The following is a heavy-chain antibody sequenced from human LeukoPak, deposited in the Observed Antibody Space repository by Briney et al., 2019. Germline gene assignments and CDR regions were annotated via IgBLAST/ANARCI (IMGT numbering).Heavy chain of an antibody. D-gene: IGHD1-1*01. CDR2: ITAYNGNA. Sequence: ASVKVSSKASGYTFTSYGISWVRQAPGQGLEWMAWITAYNGNANYAQKLQGRVTMTTDTSTSTAYMELRSLRSDDTAVYYCARAPERLGWFDPWGQGTLVTVSS. CDR1: GYTFTSYG. CDR3: ARAPERLGWFDP. J-gene: IGHJ5*02. V-gene: IGHV1-18*01.